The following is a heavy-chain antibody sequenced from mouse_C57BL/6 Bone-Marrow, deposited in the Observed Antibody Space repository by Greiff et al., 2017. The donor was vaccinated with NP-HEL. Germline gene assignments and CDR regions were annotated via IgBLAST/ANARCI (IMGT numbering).Heavy chain of an antibody. V-gene: IGHV10-1*01. CDR2: IRSKSNNYAT. CDR1: GFSFNTYA. D-gene: IGHD2-5*01. CDR3: VRQRSNYPYYAMDY. Sequence: EVQLVESGGGLVQPKGSLKLSCAASGFSFNTYAMNWVRQAPGKGLEWVARIRSKSNNYATYYADSVKDRFTISRDDSESMLYLQMNNLKTEDTAMDYCVRQRSNYPYYAMDYWGQGTSVTVSS. J-gene: IGHJ4*01.